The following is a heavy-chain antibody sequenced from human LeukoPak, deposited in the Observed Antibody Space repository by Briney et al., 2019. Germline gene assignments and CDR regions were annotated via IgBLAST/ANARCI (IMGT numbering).Heavy chain of an antibody. CDR2: INPTSGGT. Sequence: ASVKVSCKPSGYTFTAYYLHWVRQAPGQGLEWMGWINPTSGGTHYAQKFQGRVTMTRDTSISTAYMELSSLTSDGTAVYYCAREGIAEPDTNWFDPWGQGTLVTVSS. CDR3: AREGIAEPDTNWFDP. V-gene: IGHV1-2*02. D-gene: IGHD6-13*01. CDR1: GYTFTAYY. J-gene: IGHJ5*02.